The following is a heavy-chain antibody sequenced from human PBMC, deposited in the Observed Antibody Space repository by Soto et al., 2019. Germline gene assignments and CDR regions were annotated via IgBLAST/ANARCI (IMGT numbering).Heavy chain of an antibody. D-gene: IGHD5-18*01. Sequence: SETLSLTCTISGVSITSSYWTWIRQPPGKGLEWIGCIYYTGSTDYNPSLKSRATMSVDRSKNQLSLKVSSVTATDTAVYYCARRSNTRGYIDFWGQGTLVTVSS. CDR1: GVSITSSY. CDR2: IYYTGST. J-gene: IGHJ4*02. V-gene: IGHV4-59*01. CDR3: ARRSNTRGYIDF.